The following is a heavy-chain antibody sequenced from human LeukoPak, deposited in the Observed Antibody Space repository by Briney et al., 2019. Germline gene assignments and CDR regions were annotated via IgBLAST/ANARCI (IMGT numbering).Heavy chain of an antibody. J-gene: IGHJ4*02. V-gene: IGHV3-30*18. CDR1: GFTFSNYY. CDR3: AKGSSSGTGHY. D-gene: IGHD3-22*01. CDR2: MSYDGTNK. Sequence: GGSLRLSCAASGFTFSNYYMHWVRQAPGKGLEWVAFMSYDGTNKYYADSVKGRFTFSRDNSKYTLYLQMNGLRAEDTAVYYCAKGSSSGTGHYWGQGPLVAVSS.